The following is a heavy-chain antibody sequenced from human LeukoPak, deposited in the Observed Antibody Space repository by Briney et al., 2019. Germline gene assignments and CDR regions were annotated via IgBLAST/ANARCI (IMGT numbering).Heavy chain of an antibody. Sequence: QSGGSLRLSCTASGFTFSTYWMSWVRQAPGKGLEWVANIKPDGSEKYYVDSVKGRFTISRDNAKNSLYLQMNSLRAEDTALYYCARDVFGDDGEDYWGQGTLVTVSS. D-gene: IGHD3-16*01. CDR3: ARDVFGDDGEDY. CDR1: GFTFSTYW. J-gene: IGHJ4*02. V-gene: IGHV3-7*03. CDR2: IKPDGSEK.